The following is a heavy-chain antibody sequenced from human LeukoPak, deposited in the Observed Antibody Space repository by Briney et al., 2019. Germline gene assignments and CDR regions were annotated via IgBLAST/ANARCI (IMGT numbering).Heavy chain of an antibody. J-gene: IGHJ4*02. V-gene: IGHV3-30*03. CDR3: ARDKIVGATNFDY. CDR1: GFTFSSYG. CDR2: ISYDGSNK. Sequence: PGRSLRLSCAASGFTFSSYGMHWVRQAPGKGLEWVAVISYDGSNKYYADSVKGRFTISRDNSKNTLYLQMNSLRAEDTAVYYCARDKIVGATNFDYWGQGTLVTASS. D-gene: IGHD1-26*01.